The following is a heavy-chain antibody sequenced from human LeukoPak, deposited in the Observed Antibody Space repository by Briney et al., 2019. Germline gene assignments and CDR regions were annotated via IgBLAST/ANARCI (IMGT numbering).Heavy chain of an antibody. CDR1: GGTFSSYA. CDR3: ARGLGYCSSTSCHYYYYYGMDV. J-gene: IGHJ6*02. Sequence: SVKVSCKASGGTFSSYAISWVRRAPGQGLEWMGRIIPILGIANYAQKFQGRVTITADKSTSTAYMELSSLRSEDTAVYYCARGLGYCSSTSCHYYYYYGMDVWAKGPRSPSP. V-gene: IGHV1-69*04. D-gene: IGHD2-2*01. CDR2: IIPILGIA.